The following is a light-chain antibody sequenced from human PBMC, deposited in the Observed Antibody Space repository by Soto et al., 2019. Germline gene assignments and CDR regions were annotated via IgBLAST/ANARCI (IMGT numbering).Light chain of an antibody. CDR2: GAS. V-gene: IGKV3-20*01. CDR1: QSVSSSF. Sequence: EIVLTQSPGTLSLSPGERATLSCRASQSVSSSFLAWYQQKPGQAPRLLIYGASIRATGIPDRFSGSGSGTHFPLTISRVEPEDSAAYYCQQYGSSPWTFGQGTNVEIK. J-gene: IGKJ1*01. CDR3: QQYGSSPWT.